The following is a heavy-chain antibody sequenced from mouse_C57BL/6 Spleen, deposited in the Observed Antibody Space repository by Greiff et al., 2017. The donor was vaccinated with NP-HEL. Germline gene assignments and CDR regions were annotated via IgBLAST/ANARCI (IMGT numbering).Heavy chain of an antibody. CDR3: ARGGTTVVPYFDY. J-gene: IGHJ2*01. D-gene: IGHD1-1*01. CDR1: GFSLTSYG. CDR2: IWSGGST. V-gene: IGHV2-2*01. Sequence: VQLQQSGPGLVQPSQSLSITCTVSGFSLTSYGVHWVRQSPGKGLEWLGVIWSGGSTDYNAAFISRLSISKDNSKSQVFFKMNSLQADDTAIYYCARGGTTVVPYFDYWGQGTTLTVSS.